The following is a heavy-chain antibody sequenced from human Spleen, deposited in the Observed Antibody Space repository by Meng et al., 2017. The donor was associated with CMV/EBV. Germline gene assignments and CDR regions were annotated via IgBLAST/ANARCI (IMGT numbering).Heavy chain of an antibody. CDR3: VRGYNSFDS. Sequence: GGSLRLSCAASGFIFSDHYLDWVRQTPGKGLEWVGRSRNKANRYTTEYAASVKGRFTVLRDESKNSLYLQMNSLKTEDTAVYYCVRGYNSFDSWGQGTLVTVSS. J-gene: IGHJ4*02. CDR2: SRNKANRYTT. D-gene: IGHD1-1*01. CDR1: GFIFSDHY. V-gene: IGHV3-72*01.